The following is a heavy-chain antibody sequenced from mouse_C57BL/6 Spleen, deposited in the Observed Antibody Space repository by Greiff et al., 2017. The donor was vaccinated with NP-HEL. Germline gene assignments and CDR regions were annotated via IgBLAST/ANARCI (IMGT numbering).Heavy chain of an antibody. D-gene: IGHD1-1*01. Sequence: EVQLQQSGAELVKPGASVKLSCTASGFNIKDYYMHWVKQRTEQGLEWIGRIDPEDGETKYDPKFQGKATITADTSSNTAYLQLSSRTSEDTAVDSCARSDYGSSYAWFAYWGQGTLVTVSA. CDR3: ARSDYGSSYAWFAY. CDR2: IDPEDGET. CDR1: GFNIKDYY. J-gene: IGHJ3*01. V-gene: IGHV14-2*01.